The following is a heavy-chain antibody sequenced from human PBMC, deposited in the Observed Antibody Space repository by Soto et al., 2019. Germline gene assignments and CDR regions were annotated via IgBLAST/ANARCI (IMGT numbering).Heavy chain of an antibody. Sequence: QVQLQQWGAGLLKPSETLSLTCAVYGGSFSGYYYYWIRQPPGKGLEWIGEINHSGSTSYNPSLRNRVTISVDPSKNQVSLRLSSVTAADTAVYFCARGGKDGSGNYYDPTTGSYYYGMDVWGQGTTVTVSS. CDR1: GGSFSGYY. CDR2: INHSGST. J-gene: IGHJ6*02. CDR3: ARGGKDGSGNYYDPTTGSYYYGMDV. D-gene: IGHD3-10*01. V-gene: IGHV4-34*01.